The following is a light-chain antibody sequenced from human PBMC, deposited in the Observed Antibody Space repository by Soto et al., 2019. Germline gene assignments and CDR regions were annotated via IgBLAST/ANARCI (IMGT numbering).Light chain of an antibody. V-gene: IGKV3-20*01. Sequence: EFVLTQSPGTLSLSPGERATLSCRASQSVNSSYLAWYQQKPCQAPRPFIYGASSRATGIPDRFSGSGAETDFTLTISRLEPEDVAVYYCQQYGSSPMYTFGQGTKLQL. CDR3: QQYGSSPMYT. CDR1: QSVNSSY. CDR2: GAS. J-gene: IGKJ2*01.